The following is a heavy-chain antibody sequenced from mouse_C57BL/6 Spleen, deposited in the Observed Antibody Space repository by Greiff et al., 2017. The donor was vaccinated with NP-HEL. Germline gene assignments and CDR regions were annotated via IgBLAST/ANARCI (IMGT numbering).Heavy chain of an antibody. CDR1: GYTFTSYW. CDR2: INPSSGYT. J-gene: IGHJ2*01. Sequence: QVQLQQSGAELAKPGASVKLSCKASGYTFTSYWMHWVNQRPGQGLEWIGYINPSSGYTKYNQKFKDKATLTADKSSSTAYMQLSSLTYEDSAVYYCARSGPTYDYDGDYWGQGTTLTVSS. D-gene: IGHD2-4*01. V-gene: IGHV1-7*01. CDR3: ARSGPTYDYDGDY.